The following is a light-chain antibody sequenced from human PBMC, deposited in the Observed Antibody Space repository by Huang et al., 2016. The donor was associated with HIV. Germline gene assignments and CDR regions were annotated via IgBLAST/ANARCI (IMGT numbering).Light chain of an antibody. CDR1: QDIGDD. CDR3: LQTYNDPHT. J-gene: IGKJ2*01. Sequence: AIQMTQSPSSLSASVGDRVTISCRASQDIGDDLSWFQQRPGKVPKLLISGASTLHSGVPSRFSGSASGTDFTLTITSLQPEDFATYYCLQTYNDPHTFGQGTKLQIK. CDR2: GAS. V-gene: IGKV1-6*01.